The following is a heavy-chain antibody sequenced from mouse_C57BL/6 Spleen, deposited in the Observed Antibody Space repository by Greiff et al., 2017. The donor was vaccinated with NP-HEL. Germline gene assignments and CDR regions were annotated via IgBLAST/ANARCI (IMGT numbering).Heavy chain of an antibody. D-gene: IGHD2-10*02. CDR2: IHPDSGST. Sequence: VQLQQPGAELVKPGASVKLSCKASGYTFTSYWMHWVKQRPGQGLEWIGMIHPDSGSTNYNEKFKSKATLTVDKSSSTAYMQRSSLTSEDSAVYYCARSGYGNYFDCRGQGTTLTVSS. CDR3: ARSGYGNYFDC. J-gene: IGHJ2*01. V-gene: IGHV1-64*01. CDR1: GYTFTSYW.